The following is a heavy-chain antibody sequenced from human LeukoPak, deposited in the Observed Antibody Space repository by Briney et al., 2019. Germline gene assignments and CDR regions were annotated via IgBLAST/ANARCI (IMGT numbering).Heavy chain of an antibody. CDR2: IYTSGST. Sequence: PSETLSLTCTVPGGSISNFYWSWIRQPAGKTLEWNGRIYTSGSTNYNPSLNSRVTMSVDTSKNQFSLKLSSVTAADTAVYFCARETTGAGTARPFDYWGQGTLVTVSS. V-gene: IGHV4-4*07. CDR1: GGSISNFY. CDR3: ARETTGAGTARPFDY. D-gene: IGHD6-13*01. J-gene: IGHJ4*02.